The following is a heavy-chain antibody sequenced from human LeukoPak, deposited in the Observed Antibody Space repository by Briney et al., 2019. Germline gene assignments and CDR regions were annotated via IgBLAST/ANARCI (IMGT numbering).Heavy chain of an antibody. D-gene: IGHD4-11*01. CDR2: ICYSGST. CDR1: GGSISSSSYY. CDR3: ARDLATVRGRWFDP. V-gene: IGHV4-39*07. Sequence: SETLSLTCTVSGGSISSSSYYWGWIRQPPGKGLEWMGTICYSGSTYYNPSLKSRVTISVDTSKNQFSLKLSSVTAADTAVYYCARDLATVRGRWFDPWGQGTLVTVSS. J-gene: IGHJ5*02.